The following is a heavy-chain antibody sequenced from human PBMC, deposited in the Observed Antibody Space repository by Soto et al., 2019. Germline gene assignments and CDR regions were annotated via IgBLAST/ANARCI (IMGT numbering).Heavy chain of an antibody. D-gene: IGHD6-19*01. Sequence: QDQLVQSGVEVKKPGASVKVSCKASGYSFTNYGITWVRQAPGQGFEWMGWISAYNGNTNYAQKCQGRVTLTTDASTSTAYLELRSLRTDDTAGYYCARDRGVAPPVAGNTHYYYYMDVWGKGTTVTVSS. CDR2: ISAYNGNT. V-gene: IGHV1-18*01. CDR1: GYSFTNYG. CDR3: ARDRGVAPPVAGNTHYYYYMDV. J-gene: IGHJ6*03.